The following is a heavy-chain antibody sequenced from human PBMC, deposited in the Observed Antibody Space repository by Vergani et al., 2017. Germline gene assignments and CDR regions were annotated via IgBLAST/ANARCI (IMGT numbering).Heavy chain of an antibody. V-gene: IGHV1-24*01. J-gene: IGHJ2*01. D-gene: IGHD1-26*01. CDR1: GYTLTELS. CDR2: FDPEDGET. Sequence: QVQLVQSGAEVKKPGASVKVSCKVSGYTLTELSMHWVRQAPGKGLEWMGGFDPEDGETIYAQKFQGRVTMTEDTSTDTAYMELSSLRSEETAVYYCATGKFQIVGATALYWYIDLWGRGTLVTVSS. CDR3: ATGKFQIVGATALYWYIDL.